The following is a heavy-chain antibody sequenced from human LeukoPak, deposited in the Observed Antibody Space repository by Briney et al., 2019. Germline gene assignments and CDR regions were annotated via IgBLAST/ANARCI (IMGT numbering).Heavy chain of an antibody. Sequence: PSETLSLTCTVSGGSISSYYWSWIRQPAGKGLEWIGRIYTSGSTNYNPSLKSRVTMSVDTSKNHFSLKLSSVTAADTAVYYCARQGDNDYGDYGSEFDAFDIWGQGTMVTVSS. CDR2: IYTSGST. CDR3: ARQGDNDYGDYGSEFDAFDI. CDR1: GGSISSYY. J-gene: IGHJ3*02. V-gene: IGHV4-4*07. D-gene: IGHD4-17*01.